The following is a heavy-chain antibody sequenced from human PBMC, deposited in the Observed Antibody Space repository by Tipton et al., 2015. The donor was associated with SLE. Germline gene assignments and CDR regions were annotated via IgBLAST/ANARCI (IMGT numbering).Heavy chain of an antibody. CDR2: IKEDGSEK. Sequence: SLRLSCTASGFNFGDFALSWFRQAPRKGLEWVANIKEDGSEKSYVDSVKGRFTISRDNAKNSLYLQMDNLRPEDTAVYYCATRQGSGWYQSFDYWGQGSLVTVSS. CDR1: GFNFGDFA. J-gene: IGHJ4*02. V-gene: IGHV3-7*01. CDR3: ATRQGSGWYQSFDY. D-gene: IGHD6-19*01.